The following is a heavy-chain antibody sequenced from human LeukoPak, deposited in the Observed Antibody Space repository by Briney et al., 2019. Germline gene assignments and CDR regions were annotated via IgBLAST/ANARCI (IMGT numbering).Heavy chain of an antibody. CDR3: ARGGPNRSGWTLDY. D-gene: IGHD6-19*01. V-gene: IGHV1-3*01. Sequence: ASVKVSCKASGYTFTNYAIHWVRQAPGQRLEWMGWFNSDTGNTECSQKFQGRVIITRDTSASTAYMELSSLRPEDTAVFFCARGGPNRSGWTLDYWGQGTLVTVSS. CDR2: FNSDTGNT. J-gene: IGHJ4*02. CDR1: GYTFTNYA.